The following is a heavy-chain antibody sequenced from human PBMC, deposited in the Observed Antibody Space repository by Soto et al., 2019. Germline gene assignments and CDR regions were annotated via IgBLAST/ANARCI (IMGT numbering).Heavy chain of an antibody. Sequence: QVQLQESGPGLVKPSGTLSLTCAVSGGSISSSNWWSWVRQPPGKGLEWIGEIYHSGSTNYNPSRKSRVTIAVDKSKNQVSLKRSAVTAADTAVYYGARSSGRNWFDPWGQGTLVTVSS. CDR3: ARSSGRNWFDP. V-gene: IGHV4-4*02. CDR2: IYHSGST. J-gene: IGHJ5*02. CDR1: GGSISSSNW. D-gene: IGHD6-19*01.